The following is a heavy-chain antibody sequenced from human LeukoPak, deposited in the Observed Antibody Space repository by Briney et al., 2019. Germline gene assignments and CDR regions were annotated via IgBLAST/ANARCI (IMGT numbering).Heavy chain of an antibody. CDR2: IYHSGSI. CDR3: ARNHGGWFDS. V-gene: IGHV4-38-2*02. Sequence: PSETLSLTCTVSGYSISSGYHWGWIRQPPGKGLEWIGSIYHSGSIYYNPSLKSRVTISVDTSKNQFSLKLNSVTAADTAIYYCARNHGGWFDSWGQGTLVTVSS. J-gene: IGHJ5*01. CDR1: GYSISSGYH. D-gene: IGHD4-23*01.